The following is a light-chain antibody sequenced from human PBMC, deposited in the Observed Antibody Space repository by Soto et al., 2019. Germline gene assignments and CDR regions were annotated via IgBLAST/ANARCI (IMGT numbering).Light chain of an antibody. Sequence: QSALTQPASVSGSPGQSITISCTGTSSDVGGYNYVSWYQQHPGKAPKLMIYEVSNRPSGVSHRFSGSKSGNTASLTISGLQPEDEADYYCSSFTTSSTVVFGGGTKLTVL. CDR2: EVS. CDR1: SSDVGGYNY. CDR3: SSFTTSSTVV. V-gene: IGLV2-14*01. J-gene: IGLJ2*01.